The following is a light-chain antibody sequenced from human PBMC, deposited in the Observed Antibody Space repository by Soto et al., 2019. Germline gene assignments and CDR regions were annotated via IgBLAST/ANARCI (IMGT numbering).Light chain of an antibody. CDR1: QSVNSN. CDR3: QQYGSSPWT. Sequence: EIVFMQSPPTLVFYPMDVDILSCRASQSVNSNLAWYHLKPGQAPRLLIYGASSRATGIPDRFSGSGSGPALTLTISRLETEDFAVYYCQQYGSSPWTLGQGTKVDIK. V-gene: IGKV3-20*01. J-gene: IGKJ1*01. CDR2: GAS.